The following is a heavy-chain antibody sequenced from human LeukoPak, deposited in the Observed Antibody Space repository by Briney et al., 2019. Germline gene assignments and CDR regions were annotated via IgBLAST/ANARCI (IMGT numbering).Heavy chain of an antibody. CDR1: GYTFTTYY. CDR2: INPNDGGT. V-gene: IGHV1-46*01. D-gene: IGHD1-1*01. Sequence: ASVKVSCKASGYTFTTYYMHWVRQAPGQGLEWMGIINPNDGGTAYAQKFRGRVSMTGDTSTSTVYMGLTSLISEDTAVYYCARSALSGTGYFDYWGQGTLVTVSS. J-gene: IGHJ4*02. CDR3: ARSALSGTGYFDY.